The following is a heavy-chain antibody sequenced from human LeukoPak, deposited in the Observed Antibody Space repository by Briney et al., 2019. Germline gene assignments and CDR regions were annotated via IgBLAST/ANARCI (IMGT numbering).Heavy chain of an antibody. V-gene: IGHV4-39*01. CDR1: GGSVSSSSYS. Sequence: SETLSLTCTVSGGSVSSSSYSWGWIRQPPGKGLEWIGSIFYSGNTYYNPSLEIPLTISVDTSKNQFSLRLSSVTAADTAVYYCARSTVTTWVGDFDYWGQGTLVTVSS. CDR3: ARSTVTTWVGDFDY. J-gene: IGHJ4*02. D-gene: IGHD4-17*01. CDR2: IFYSGNT.